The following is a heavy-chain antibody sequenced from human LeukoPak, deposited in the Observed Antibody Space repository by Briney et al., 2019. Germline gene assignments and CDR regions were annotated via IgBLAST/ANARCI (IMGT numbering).Heavy chain of an antibody. CDR1: GFTFSSYS. V-gene: IGHV3-21*01. Sequence: GGSLRLSCAASGFTFSSYSMNWVRQAPGKGLEWVSSISSSSSYIYYADSVKGRFTISRDNAKNSLYLQMNSLRAEDTAVYYCAGGPGGVAATYYFDYWGQGTLVTVSS. CDR3: AGGPGGVAATYYFDY. CDR2: ISSSSSYI. D-gene: IGHD2-15*01. J-gene: IGHJ4*02.